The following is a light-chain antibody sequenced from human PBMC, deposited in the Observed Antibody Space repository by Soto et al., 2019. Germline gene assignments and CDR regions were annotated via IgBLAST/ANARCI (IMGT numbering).Light chain of an antibody. CDR1: QGIKNK. J-gene: IGKJ2*01. Sequence: DIQMTQSPSSLSASVGDRVTITCRASQGIKNKLAWFQQKPGKAPKSLIYAASKLQSGVPSQFSGSRSGTEFTLTVSSLQPDDFATYYCQQYNDSFPYIFGQGTKVDIK. V-gene: IGKV1-16*02. CDR3: QQYNDSFPYI. CDR2: AAS.